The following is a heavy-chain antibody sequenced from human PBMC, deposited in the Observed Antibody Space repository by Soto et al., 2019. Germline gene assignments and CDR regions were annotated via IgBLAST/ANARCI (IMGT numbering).Heavy chain of an antibody. CDR1: GFTVSSNY. CDR3: ATDYGGIQGYFQH. V-gene: IGHV3-53*01. CDR2: IYSGGST. D-gene: IGHD4-17*01. Sequence: SLRLSCTASGFTVSSNYMSWVRQAPGKGLEWVSVIYSGGSTYYADSVKGRFTISRDNSKNTLYLQMNSLRAEDTAVYYCATDYGGIQGYFQHWGQGTLVTVSS. J-gene: IGHJ1*01.